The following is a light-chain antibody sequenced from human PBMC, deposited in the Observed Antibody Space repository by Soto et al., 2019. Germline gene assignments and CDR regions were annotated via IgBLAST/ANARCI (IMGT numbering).Light chain of an antibody. V-gene: IGKV1-27*01. CDR2: AAY. Sequence: DIQMTQSPSSLSASVGDRVTITCRASQGISNYLAWYQQKPGKVPKLLIYAAYTLQSGVPSRFSGSGSGADFTLTISSPQPEDVATYYCQKYNSAPRTFGQGTKVEIK. CDR1: QGISNY. CDR3: QKYNSAPRT. J-gene: IGKJ1*01.